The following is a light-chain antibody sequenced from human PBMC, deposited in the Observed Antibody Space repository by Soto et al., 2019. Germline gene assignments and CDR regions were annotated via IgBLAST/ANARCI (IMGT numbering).Light chain of an antibody. CDR3: KQSYSTPPT. CDR2: WAS. CDR1: QSVLYSSNNKNY. Sequence: DIVMTQSPDSLAVSLGERATINCKSSQSVLYSSNNKNYLAWYQQKPGQPPKLLIYWASTRESGVPDRFSGSGAGTDFTLTISSLQAEDVAVYYCKQSYSTPPTFGPGTKVEIK. J-gene: IGKJ1*01. V-gene: IGKV4-1*01.